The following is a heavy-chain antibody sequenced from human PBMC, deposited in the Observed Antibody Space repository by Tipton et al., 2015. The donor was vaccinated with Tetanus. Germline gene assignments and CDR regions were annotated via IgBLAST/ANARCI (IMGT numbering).Heavy chain of an antibody. CDR2: ITFDGGTK. CDR1: GFTFTRYA. CDR3: AREDGGPTLDYFDS. D-gene: IGHD3-16*01. V-gene: IGHV3-30-3*01. J-gene: IGHJ4*02. Sequence: SLRLSCAASGFTFTRYAMHWVRQAPGKGLEWVAVITFDGGTKYYADSVKGRFTLSRDNSQNTLYLQMNSLKVEDTAVYYCAREDGGPTLDYFDSWGPGSPGHRLL.